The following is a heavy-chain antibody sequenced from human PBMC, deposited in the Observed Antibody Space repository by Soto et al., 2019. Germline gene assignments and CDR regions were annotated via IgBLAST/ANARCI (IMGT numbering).Heavy chain of an antibody. V-gene: IGHV3-21*01. CDR1: GFTFSSYS. Sequence: PGGSLRLSCAASGFTFSSYSMNWVRQAPGKGLEWVSSISSSSSYIYYADSVKGRFTTSRDNAKNSLYLQMNSLRAEDTAVYYCARDFLYCSSTSCYRSPEGHWFDPWGQGTLVTVSS. D-gene: IGHD2-2*01. CDR3: ARDFLYCSSTSCYRSPEGHWFDP. J-gene: IGHJ5*02. CDR2: ISSSSSYI.